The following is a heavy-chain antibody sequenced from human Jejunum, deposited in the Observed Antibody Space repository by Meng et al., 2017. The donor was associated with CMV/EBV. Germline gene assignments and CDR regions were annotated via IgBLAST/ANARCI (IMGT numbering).Heavy chain of an antibody. V-gene: IGHV4-34*01. CDR2: FNHGEST. CDR3: ARVGCSPSCYAGYFDE. CDR1: GGSFSAYY. D-gene: IGHD2-2*01. J-gene: IGHJ4*02. Sequence: QVQLQQWGAGLLKPSEALSLMCAVYGGSFSAYYWSWIRQPPGKGLEWIGEFNHGESTNYNPSLKSRVTKSVDTSKNQFSLKLSSVTAADTAVSYCARVGCSPSCYAGYFDEWGQGTLVTVSS.